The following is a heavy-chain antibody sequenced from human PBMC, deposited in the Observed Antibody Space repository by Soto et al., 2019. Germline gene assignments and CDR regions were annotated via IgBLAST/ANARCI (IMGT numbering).Heavy chain of an antibody. CDR1: GYIFITYG. D-gene: IGHD3-10*01. Sequence: ASVNVSCKATGYIFITYGISWVRQAPGQGLEWMGRISTYNGNTNYAQNLQGRVTMTTDTSTSTAYMELRSLRSDDTAVYYCARDLDGSGSYYTDYWGPGTLVPVSS. J-gene: IGHJ4*02. V-gene: IGHV1-18*01. CDR3: ARDLDGSGSYYTDY. CDR2: ISTYNGNT.